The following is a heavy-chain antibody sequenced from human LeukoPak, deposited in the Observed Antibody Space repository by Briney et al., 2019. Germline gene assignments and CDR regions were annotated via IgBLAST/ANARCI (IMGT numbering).Heavy chain of an antibody. CDR2: ISAYNGNT. J-gene: IGHJ3*02. CDR1: GYTFTSYG. Sequence: GASVKVSCKASGYTFTSYGISWVRQAPGQGLEWMGWISAYNGNTNYAQKFQGRVTMTTDTSTSTAYMELRSLRSDDTAVYYCAREEYCTNGVCYTHAFDIWGQGTTVTVSS. D-gene: IGHD2-8*01. V-gene: IGHV1-18*01. CDR3: AREEYCTNGVCYTHAFDI.